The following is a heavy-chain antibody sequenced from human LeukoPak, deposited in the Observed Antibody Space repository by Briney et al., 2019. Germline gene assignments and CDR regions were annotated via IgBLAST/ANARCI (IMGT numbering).Heavy chain of an antibody. V-gene: IGHV3-23*01. D-gene: IGHD3-9*01. CDR3: AKAEGYDILTGLDY. J-gene: IGHJ4*02. CDR1: GFTFSSYA. CDR2: IGASGGST. Sequence: PGGSLRLSCVASGFTFSSYAMSWVRQAPGKGLEWVSGIGASGGSTYYADSVKGRFTISRDNSKNTLYLQMNSLRTEDTAVYYCAKAEGYDILTGLDYWGQGTLVTVSP.